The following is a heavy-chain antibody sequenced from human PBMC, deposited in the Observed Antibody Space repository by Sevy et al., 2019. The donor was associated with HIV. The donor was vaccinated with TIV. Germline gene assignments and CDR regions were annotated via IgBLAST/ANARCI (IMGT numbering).Heavy chain of an antibody. J-gene: IGHJ4*02. CDR3: ARDLPPSATTVAHFDC. CDR2: ISNSGTTI. CDR1: GFTFSSYE. V-gene: IGHV3-48*03. Sequence: GGSLRLSCAASGFTFSSYEMNWVRQAPGKGLEWVSYISNSGTTISYSDSVKGRFTISIDNARNSLYLQMNSLRAEDTAVYYCARDLPPSATTVAHFDCWGQGTLVTVSS. D-gene: IGHD4-17*01.